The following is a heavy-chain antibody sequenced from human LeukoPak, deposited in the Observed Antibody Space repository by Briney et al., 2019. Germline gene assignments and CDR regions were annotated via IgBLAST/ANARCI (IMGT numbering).Heavy chain of an antibody. V-gene: IGHV3-53*01. J-gene: IGHJ4*02. CDR3: ARGNYIAVAAFDY. Sequence: GSLRLSCAASGFTVSSNYMSWVRQAPGKGLEWVSVIYSGGSTYYADSVKGRFTISRDNSKNTLYLQMNSLRAEDTAVYYCARGNYIAVAAFDYWGQGTLVTVSS. CDR1: GFTVSSNY. CDR2: IYSGGST. D-gene: IGHD6-19*01.